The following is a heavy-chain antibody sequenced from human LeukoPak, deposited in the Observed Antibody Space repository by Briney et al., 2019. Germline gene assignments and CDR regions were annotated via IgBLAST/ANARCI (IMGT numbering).Heavy chain of an antibody. D-gene: IGHD3-10*01. CDR1: GFTFSSYG. Sequence: GGSLRLSCAASGFTFSSYGMSWVRQAPGKGLEWVSAISGSGGSTYYADSVKGRFTISRDNSKNTLYLQMNSLRAEDTAVYYCAKERITMVRGVIIDWFDPWGQGTLVTVSS. V-gene: IGHV3-23*01. CDR2: ISGSGGST. CDR3: AKERITMVRGVIIDWFDP. J-gene: IGHJ5*02.